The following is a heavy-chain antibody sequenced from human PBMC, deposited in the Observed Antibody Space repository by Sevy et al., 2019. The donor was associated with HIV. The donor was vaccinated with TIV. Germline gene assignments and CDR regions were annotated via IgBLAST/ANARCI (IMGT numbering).Heavy chain of an antibody. Sequence: GGSLRLSCAASGFRFNNFGMYWVRQAPGKGLEWVASISNSGTNIYYSDSVRGRFTISRDTAKNSLYLQMNSLRAEDTAVYYCARDLPPSATTVAHFDYWGQGTLVTVSS. CDR1: GFRFNNFG. V-gene: IGHV3-48*04. CDR3: ARDLPPSATTVAHFDY. CDR2: ISNSGTNI. J-gene: IGHJ4*02. D-gene: IGHD4-17*01.